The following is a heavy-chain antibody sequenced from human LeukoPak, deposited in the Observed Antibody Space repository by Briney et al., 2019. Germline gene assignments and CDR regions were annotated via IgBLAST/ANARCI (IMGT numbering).Heavy chain of an antibody. V-gene: IGHV4-61*01. CDR1: GGSVSSGSYY. Sequence: PSETLSLTCTVSGGSVSSGSYYWSWIRQPPGKGLEWIGYIYDTGSTNYNPSLRSRVTISVDTSKNQVSLKLSSVTAADTAVFFCASLAGPGRVAPDYYFDFWGQGTLVTVSS. CDR3: ASLAGPGRVAPDYYFDF. J-gene: IGHJ4*02. D-gene: IGHD2-21*02. CDR2: IYDTGST.